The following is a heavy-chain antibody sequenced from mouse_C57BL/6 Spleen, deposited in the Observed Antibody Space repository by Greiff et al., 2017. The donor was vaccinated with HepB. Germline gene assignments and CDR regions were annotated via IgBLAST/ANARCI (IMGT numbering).Heavy chain of an antibody. CDR2: ISSGSSTI. J-gene: IGHJ1*03. V-gene: IGHV5-17*01. CDR1: GFTFSDYG. D-gene: IGHD1-1*02. CDR3: ARGLWQSWYFDV. Sequence: EVQLVESGGGLVKPGGSLKLSCAASGFTFSDYGMHWVRQAPEKGLEWVAYISSGSSTIYYADTVKGRFTISRDNAKNTLFLQMTSLRSEDTAMYYCARGLWQSWYFDVWGTGTTVTVSS.